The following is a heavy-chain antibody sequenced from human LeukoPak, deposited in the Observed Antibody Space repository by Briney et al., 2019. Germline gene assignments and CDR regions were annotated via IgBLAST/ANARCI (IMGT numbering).Heavy chain of an antibody. CDR1: GFTFSSYW. J-gene: IGHJ4*02. V-gene: IGHV3-74*01. D-gene: IGHD6-13*01. Sequence: GGSLRLSCAASGFTFSSYWMHWVRQAPEKGLVWVSRINSDGSSTSYADSVKGRFTISRDNAKSTLYLQMNSLRAEDTAVYYCARGGSSSWHYYFDYWGQGTLVTVSS. CDR2: INSDGSST. CDR3: ARGGSSSWHYYFDY.